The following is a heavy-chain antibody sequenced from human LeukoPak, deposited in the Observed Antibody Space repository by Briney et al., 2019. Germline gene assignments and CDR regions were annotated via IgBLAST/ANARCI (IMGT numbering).Heavy chain of an antibody. D-gene: IGHD6-6*01. CDR1: GFTFNKYG. CDR3: AKYSSSSNYYYGMDV. Sequence: GGSLRLSCAASGFTFNKYGMHWVRQAPGKGLEWVALISNDGTNEYYGDSVKGRFTISRDNSKNTLYLQMNSLRGEDTAVYYCAKYSSSSNYYYGMDVWGQGTTVTVSS. V-gene: IGHV3-30*18. J-gene: IGHJ6*02. CDR2: ISNDGTNE.